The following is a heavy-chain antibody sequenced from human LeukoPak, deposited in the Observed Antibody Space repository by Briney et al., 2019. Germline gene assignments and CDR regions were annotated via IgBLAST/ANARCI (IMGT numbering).Heavy chain of an antibody. D-gene: IGHD3-10*01. CDR1: GYTFTGYY. CDR2: INPNSGGT. V-gene: IGHV1-2*02. Sequence: ASVKVSCKASGYTFTGYYMHWVRQAPGQGLEWMGWINPNSGGTNYAQKFQGRVTMTRDTSISTAYMELSRLRSDDTAVYYCARLQGLWFGESTSDYWGQGTLVTVSS. CDR3: ARLQGLWFGESTSDY. J-gene: IGHJ4*02.